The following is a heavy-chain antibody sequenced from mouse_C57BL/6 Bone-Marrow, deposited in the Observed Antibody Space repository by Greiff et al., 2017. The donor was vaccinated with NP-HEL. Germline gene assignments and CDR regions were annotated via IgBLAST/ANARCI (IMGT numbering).Heavy chain of an antibody. CDR3: ARVTTVVSYFDV. Sequence: QVKLQQPGAELGRPGSSVKLSCKASGYPFTSYWLAWVKKRPGQGLEWIGNIYPPDSETHYTKKFKEKATLTVDKSSITAYMQLSSLTSEDSAVYYCARVTTVVSYFDVWGTGTTVTVSS. D-gene: IGHD1-1*01. J-gene: IGHJ1*03. CDR2: IYPPDSET. V-gene: IGHV1-61*01. CDR1: GYPFTSYW.